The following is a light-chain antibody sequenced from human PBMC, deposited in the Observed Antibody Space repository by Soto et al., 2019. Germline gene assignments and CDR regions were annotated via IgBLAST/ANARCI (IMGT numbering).Light chain of an antibody. CDR2: SAS. CDR1: QGIRND. Sequence: AIQVTQSPSSLSASVGARVTITCRLSQGIRNDLGWYQHKPGKAPKLLIYSASSLQSGVPSRFSGSGSGTDFTLTISSLQTEDSATYYCLQDYNYPFTFGTGTKVDIK. J-gene: IGKJ3*01. CDR3: LQDYNYPFT. V-gene: IGKV1-6*01.